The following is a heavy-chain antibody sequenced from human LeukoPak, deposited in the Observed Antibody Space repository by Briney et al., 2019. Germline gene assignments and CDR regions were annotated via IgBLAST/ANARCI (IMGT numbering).Heavy chain of an antibody. D-gene: IGHD1-26*01. V-gene: IGHV4-59*01. CDR2: IYYSGST. CDR1: GGSITSYY. J-gene: IGHJ5*02. CDR3: ARDRYSYSGSYSWFDP. Sequence: SETLSLTCTVSGGSITSYYWSWIRHPPGKGLGWVLCIYYSGSTNYNPSPKSGVTISVDTCKNHFSLKLSSVPAADTAVYYCARDRYSYSGSYSWFDPWGQGTLVTVSP.